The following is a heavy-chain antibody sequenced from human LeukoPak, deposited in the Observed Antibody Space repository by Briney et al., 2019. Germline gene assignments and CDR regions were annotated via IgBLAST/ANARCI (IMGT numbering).Heavy chain of an antibody. CDR2: IYYSGST. V-gene: IGHV4-31*03. D-gene: IGHD4-17*01. Sequence: SETLSLTCTVSGGSISSGGYYWSWIRQHPGKGLEWIGYIYYSGSTYYNPSLKSRVTISVDTSKNQFSLKLSSVTAADTAVYYCARVMDYGDYVWFDLWGQGTLVTVSS. CDR3: ARVMDYGDYVWFDL. J-gene: IGHJ5*02. CDR1: GGSISSGGYY.